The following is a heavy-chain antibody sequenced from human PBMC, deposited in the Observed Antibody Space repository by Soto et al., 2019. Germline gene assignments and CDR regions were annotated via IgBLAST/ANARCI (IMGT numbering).Heavy chain of an antibody. Sequence: EVQLVESGGGLVQPGGSLRLSCAASGFTFSSYSMNWVRQAPGKGLEWVSYISSSSSTIYYADSVKGRFTISRDNAKNSLYLQMNSLRAEDTAVYYCARGITYYYDSSGGEGMDVWGQGTTVTVSS. CDR2: ISSSSSTI. CDR3: ARGITYYYDSSGGEGMDV. D-gene: IGHD3-22*01. J-gene: IGHJ6*02. CDR1: GFTFSSYS. V-gene: IGHV3-48*01.